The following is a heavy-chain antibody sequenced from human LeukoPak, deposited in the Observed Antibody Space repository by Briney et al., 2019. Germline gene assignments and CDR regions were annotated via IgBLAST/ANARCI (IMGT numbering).Heavy chain of an antibody. CDR3: AKGLERESRLDS. J-gene: IGHJ4*02. CDR1: GFTFDDFG. V-gene: IGHV3-23*01. CDR2: IRNSDGMT. Sequence: PGGSLRLSCAASGFTFDDFGMSWVRQAPGKGLEWVSGIRNSDGMTYYADSVRGRFTISTDNSKNTLYLQMNSLRAEDTALYYCAKGLERESRLDSWGQGTLVTVSS. D-gene: IGHD1-1*01.